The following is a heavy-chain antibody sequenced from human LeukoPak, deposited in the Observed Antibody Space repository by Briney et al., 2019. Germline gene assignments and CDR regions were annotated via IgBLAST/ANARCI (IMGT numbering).Heavy chain of an antibody. CDR1: GFSFSSYG. D-gene: IGHD3-10*01. CDR3: ARSVYGSESYMDV. CDR2: IRFDGDFK. Sequence: PGRSLRLSCAASGFSFSSYGMHWVRQAPGKGLEWVSSIRFDGDFKHYGDSVKGRVAISRNNAENKVFLQMNNLRGEDTGVYFCARSVYGSESYMDVWGQGTTVIVSS. J-gene: IGHJ6*02. V-gene: IGHV3-33*03.